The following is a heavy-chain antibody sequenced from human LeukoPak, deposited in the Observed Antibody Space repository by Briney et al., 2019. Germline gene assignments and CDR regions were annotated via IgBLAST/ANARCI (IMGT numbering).Heavy chain of an antibody. CDR1: GFTFSSYC. J-gene: IGHJ4*02. V-gene: IGHV3-21*01. CDR3: ARDRDGYNNPGY. D-gene: IGHD5-24*01. CDR2: ISRSSSYI. Sequence: GGSLRLSWAASGFTFSSYCMTLVRQAPGKGLEWVSSISRSSSYIYYADSVKGRFTISRDNAKNSLYLQMNSLRAEDTAVYYCARDRDGYNNPGYWGQGALVTVSS.